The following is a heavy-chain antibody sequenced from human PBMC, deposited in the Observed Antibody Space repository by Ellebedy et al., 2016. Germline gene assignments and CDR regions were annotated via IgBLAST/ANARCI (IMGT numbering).Heavy chain of an antibody. V-gene: IGHV4-30-4*01. CDR2: IYYSGST. J-gene: IGHJ4*02. CDR3: ARTPPAPYYFDY. CDR1: GGSISSGDYY. Sequence: SETLSLXCTVSGGSISSGDYYWSWIRQPPGKGLEWIGYIYYSGSTYYNPSLKSRVTISVDTSKNQFSLKLSSVTAADTAVYYCARTPPAPYYFDYWGQGTLVTVSS.